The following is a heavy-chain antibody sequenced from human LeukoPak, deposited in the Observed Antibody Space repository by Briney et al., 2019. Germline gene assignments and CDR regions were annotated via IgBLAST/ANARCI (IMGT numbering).Heavy chain of an antibody. Sequence: GASVKVSCKASGYTFTGYYMHWVRQAPGQGLEWMGWINPNSGGTNYAQKFQGRVTMTRDTSTSTAYMELSRLRSDDTAVYYCARVDSGSSWLFDYWGQGTLVTVSS. V-gene: IGHV1-2*02. CDR2: INPNSGGT. CDR3: ARVDSGSSWLFDY. J-gene: IGHJ4*02. CDR1: GYTFTGYY. D-gene: IGHD6-13*01.